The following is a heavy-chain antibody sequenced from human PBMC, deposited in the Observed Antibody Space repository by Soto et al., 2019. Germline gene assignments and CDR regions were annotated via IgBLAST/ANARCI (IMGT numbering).Heavy chain of an antibody. CDR2: IDGSGGGT. D-gene: IGHD3-22*01. J-gene: IGHJ5*02. CDR1: GFIFSDYA. Sequence: EVLLLESGGDLVQPGGSLRLSCAASGFIFSDYAMCWVRQAPGKGLEWVSSIDGSGGGTYYSDSVKGRFTVSRDDSEKTVYLQMTGFRVGDTATYFCAKLAVGYDGKWDWCDVWGQGTLVIVCS. V-gene: IGHV3-23*05. CDR3: AKLAVGYDGKWDWCDV.